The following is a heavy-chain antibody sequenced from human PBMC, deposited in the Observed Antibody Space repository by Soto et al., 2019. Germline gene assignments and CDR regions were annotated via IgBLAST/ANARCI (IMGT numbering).Heavy chain of an antibody. Sequence: QVQLVESGGGVVQPGRSLRLSCAASGFTFSSYGRHWVRQAPGKGLEWVAVIWYDGSNKYYADSVKGRFTISRDNSKNTLYLQMNSLRAEDTAVYYCARAPIGSGWYGSFDYWGQGTLVTVSS. CDR2: IWYDGSNK. D-gene: IGHD6-19*01. V-gene: IGHV3-33*01. CDR3: ARAPIGSGWYGSFDY. J-gene: IGHJ4*02. CDR1: GFTFSSYG.